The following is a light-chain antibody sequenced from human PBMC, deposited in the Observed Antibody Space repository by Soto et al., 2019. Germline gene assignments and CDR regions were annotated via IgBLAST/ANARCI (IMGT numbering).Light chain of an antibody. CDR1: QSVSSSY. Sequence: EIVLTQSPGAMCLSPGGRATPSCRGSQSVSSSYLAWYQQKPGQATRLLIYGASSRATGIPDRFSGSGSGTDFTLTISRLEPEDFAVYYCQQYGSSPWGVGQGNKVDNK. V-gene: IGKV3-20*01. CDR3: QQYGSSPWG. J-gene: IGKJ1*01. CDR2: GAS.